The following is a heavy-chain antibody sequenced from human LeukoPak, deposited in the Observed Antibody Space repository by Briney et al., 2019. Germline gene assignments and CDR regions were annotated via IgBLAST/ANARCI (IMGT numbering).Heavy chain of an antibody. V-gene: IGHV1-3*01. CDR3: ARESGILLGDY. D-gene: IGHD1-26*01. CDR2: INAGNGNT. J-gene: IGHJ4*02. CDR1: GYAFTTNA. Sequence: ASVKVSCTASGYAFTTNAIHWVRQAPGQRLEWMGWINAGNGNTKYSQKFQGRVTITRDTSSSTAYMEPSSLRSEEAAVYYCARESGILLGDYWGQGALVTVSS.